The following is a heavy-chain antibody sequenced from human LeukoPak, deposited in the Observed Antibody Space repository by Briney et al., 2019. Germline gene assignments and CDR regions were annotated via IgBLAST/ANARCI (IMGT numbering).Heavy chain of an antibody. Sequence: SETLSLTCTVSGGSISSYYWSWIRQPPGKGLEWIGNIFYSGSTYYNPSLKSRVTISVDTSRSQFSLKLNSVTAADTAVYYCARLWFGAYYFDYWGQGTLVTVSS. CDR1: GGSISSYY. D-gene: IGHD3-10*01. J-gene: IGHJ4*02. V-gene: IGHV4-59*04. CDR3: ARLWFGAYYFDY. CDR2: IFYSGST.